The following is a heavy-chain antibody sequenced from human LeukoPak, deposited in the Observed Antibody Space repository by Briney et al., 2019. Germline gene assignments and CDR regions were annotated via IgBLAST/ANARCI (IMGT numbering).Heavy chain of an antibody. CDR1: GYTFTAYY. J-gene: IGHJ6*03. Sequence: SVKVSCKASGYTFTAYYIHWVRQAPGQGLEWMGGIIPIFGTANYAQKFQGRVTITADESTSTAYMELSSLRSEDTAVYYCARGLLPGDYYYYYMDVWGKGTTVTISS. V-gene: IGHV1-69*13. CDR3: ARGLLPGDYYYYYMDV. D-gene: IGHD3-22*01. CDR2: IIPIFGTA.